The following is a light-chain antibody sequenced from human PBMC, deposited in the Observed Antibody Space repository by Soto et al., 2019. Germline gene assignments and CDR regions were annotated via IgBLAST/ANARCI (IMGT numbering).Light chain of an antibody. CDR1: QSVTSSY. Sequence: EIVLTQSPGTLSLSPGERATLSCRASQSVTSSYLAWYQQKPGQAPRLLIYGASSRATGIPDRFSGSGSGTDFTLTISRLEPEDLAVYYCQQYRSSPFTVGPGTTVDIK. J-gene: IGKJ3*01. CDR2: GAS. V-gene: IGKV3-20*01. CDR3: QQYRSSPFT.